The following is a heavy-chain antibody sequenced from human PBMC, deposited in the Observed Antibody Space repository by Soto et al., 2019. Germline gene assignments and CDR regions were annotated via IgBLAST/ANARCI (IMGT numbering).Heavy chain of an antibody. CDR1: GFTFSSYG. J-gene: IGHJ6*03. D-gene: IGHD2-15*01. CDR3: ARSGMIDLGYCSGGSCPGSYYMDV. Sequence: PGGSLRLSCAASGFTFSSYGMHWVRQAPGKGLEWVAVIWYDGSNKYYADSVKGRFTISRDNSKNTLYLQMNSLRAEDTAVYYCARSGMIDLGYCSGGSCPGSYYMDVWGKGTTVTVSS. CDR2: IWYDGSNK. V-gene: IGHV3-33*01.